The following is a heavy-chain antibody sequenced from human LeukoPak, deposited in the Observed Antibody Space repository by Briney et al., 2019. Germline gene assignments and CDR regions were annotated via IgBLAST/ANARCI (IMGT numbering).Heavy chain of an antibody. CDR3: ARMKYYYGSGSPRGGAFDI. CDR2: IYYSGST. Sequence: SETLSLTCTVSGGSISSYYWSWIRQPPGKGLEWIGYIYYSGSTNYNPSLKSRVTISVDTSKNQFSLKLSSVTAADTAVYYCARMKYYYGSGSPRGGAFDIWGQGTMVTVSS. D-gene: IGHD3-10*01. CDR1: GGSISSYY. V-gene: IGHV4-59*01. J-gene: IGHJ3*02.